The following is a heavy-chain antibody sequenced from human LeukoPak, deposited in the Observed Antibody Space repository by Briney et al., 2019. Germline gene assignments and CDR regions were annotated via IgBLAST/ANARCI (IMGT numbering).Heavy chain of an antibody. CDR1: GFTFSSYW. CDR3: ASRRMGYYGSGSYYYYYYYMDV. J-gene: IGHJ6*03. V-gene: IGHV3-7*01. D-gene: IGHD3-10*01. Sequence: GGSLRLSCGASGFTFSSYWMSWVRQAPGKGLEWVANIKQDGSEKYYVDSVKGRFTISRDNAKNSLYLQMNSLRAEDTAVYYCASRRMGYYGSGSYYYYYYYMDVWGKGTTVTVSS. CDR2: IKQDGSEK.